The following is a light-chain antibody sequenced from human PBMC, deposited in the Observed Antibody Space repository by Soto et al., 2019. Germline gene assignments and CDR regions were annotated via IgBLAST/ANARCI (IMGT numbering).Light chain of an antibody. CDR2: EVN. J-gene: IGLJ2*01. Sequence: QSALTQPPSASGSPGQSVAISCTGTSSDVGGYNYVSWYQQHPGKAPKLMIYEVNKRPSGVPDRFSGSKSGTSASLVISGLQSEDEADYYCAVWDDSLSGPVFGGGTKVTVL. V-gene: IGLV2-8*01. CDR1: SSDVGGYNY. CDR3: AVWDDSLSGPV.